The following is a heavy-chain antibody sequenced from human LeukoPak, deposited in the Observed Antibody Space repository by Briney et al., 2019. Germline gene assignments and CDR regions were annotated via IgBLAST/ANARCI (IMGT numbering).Heavy chain of an antibody. D-gene: IGHD3-22*01. Sequence: PSETLSLTCSVSGGSISNSSFYSRWVRQPPGKGLEWIGSIYYGGNTYYKPSLKSRVTISVDTSKNQFSLKLNSVTAADTAVYYCATDPTYDNSGFPFDYWGQGTLVTVSS. J-gene: IGHJ4*02. CDR3: ATDPTYDNSGFPFDY. CDR1: GGSISNSSFY. V-gene: IGHV4-39*01. CDR2: IYYGGNT.